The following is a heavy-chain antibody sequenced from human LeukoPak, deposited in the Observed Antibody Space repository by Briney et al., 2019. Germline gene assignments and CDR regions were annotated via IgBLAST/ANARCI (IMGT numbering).Heavy chain of an antibody. CDR2: ISNDGSNK. J-gene: IGHJ4*02. Sequence: GGSLRLSCTASGFTFTNFALHWVRQASGKGLEWVALISNDGSNKYYADSVKGRFTISRDNSKNTLYLQMNSLRAEDTAVYYCAKHSSGIAVAGTVQYWGQGTLVTVSS. CDR3: AKHSSGIAVAGTVQY. D-gene: IGHD6-19*01. CDR1: GFTFTNFA. V-gene: IGHV3-30*04.